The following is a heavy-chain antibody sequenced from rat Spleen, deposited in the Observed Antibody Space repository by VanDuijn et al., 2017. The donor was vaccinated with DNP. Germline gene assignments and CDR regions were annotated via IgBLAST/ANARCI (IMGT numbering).Heavy chain of an antibody. J-gene: IGHJ2*01. V-gene: IGHV5-7*01. Sequence: EVQLVESGGGLVQPGRSLKLSCIASGFTFSDYNMAWVRKAPKKGLEWVATISYDDGSTYYRDSVKGRFTISRDNAKNTLYLQMDSLRSEDTATYYCAGYYYNGNYYYGNFDYWGQGVMVTVSS. CDR3: AGYYYNGNYYYGNFDY. D-gene: IGHD1-12*02. CDR2: ISYDDGST. CDR1: GFTFSDYN.